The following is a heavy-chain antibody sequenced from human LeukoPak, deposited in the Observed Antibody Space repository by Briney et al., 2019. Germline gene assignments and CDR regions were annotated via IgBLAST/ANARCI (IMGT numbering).Heavy chain of an antibody. CDR1: GYTFTGYY. V-gene: IGHV1-2*02. Sequence: ASVKVSCKASGYTFTGYYMHWVRQAPRQGLEWMGWINPNSGGTNYAQKFQGRVTMTRDTSISTAYMELSRLRSDDTAVYYCATDSSGYYYFDYWGQGTLVTVSS. CDR3: ATDSSGYYYFDY. J-gene: IGHJ4*02. D-gene: IGHD3-22*01. CDR2: INPNSGGT.